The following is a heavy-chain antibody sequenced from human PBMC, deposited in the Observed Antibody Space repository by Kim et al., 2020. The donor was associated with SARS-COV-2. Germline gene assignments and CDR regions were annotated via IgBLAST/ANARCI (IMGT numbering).Heavy chain of an antibody. J-gene: IGHJ5*02. V-gene: IGHV3-7*03. Sequence: GGSLRLSCAASGFTFSSYWMSWVRQAPGKGLEWVANIKQDGSEKYYVDSVKGRFTISRDNAKNSLYLQMNSLRAEDTAVYYCARDRTDARKRQQLPIGGGWFDPWGQGTLVTVSS. D-gene: IGHD6-13*01. CDR3: ARDRTDARKRQQLPIGGGWFDP. CDR2: IKQDGSEK. CDR1: GFTFSSYW.